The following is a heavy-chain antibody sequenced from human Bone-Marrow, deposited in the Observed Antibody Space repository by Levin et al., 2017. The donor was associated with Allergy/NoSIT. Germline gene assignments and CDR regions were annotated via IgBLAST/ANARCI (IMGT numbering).Heavy chain of an antibody. CDR2: VFHSGST. J-gene: IGHJ3*02. Sequence: SQTLSLTCTVSGGSVSSHFWNWIRHSPGKGLEWIGYVFHSGSTAYNPSLKSRVTISMDTSRNQFSLKLTSVTAADTALYYCARDVSGTYYAFGIWGQGTMVTVSS. V-gene: IGHV4-59*02. D-gene: IGHD1-26*01. CDR3: ARDVSGTYYAFGI. CDR1: GGSVSSHF.